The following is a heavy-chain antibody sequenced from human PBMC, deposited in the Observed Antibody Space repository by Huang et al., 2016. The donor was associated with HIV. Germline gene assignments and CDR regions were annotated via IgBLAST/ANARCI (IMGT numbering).Heavy chain of an antibody. CDR1: GGSLHGYY. Sequence: QVQLYQWGAGPLRPSETLSLTCGVSGGSLHGYYWTWLRQSPGRGVEWIGEVNHGGSTKYNPSLKSRVTISVDTSKIQFSLNLTSVTATDTADYYCATSRSGSGWFLDIWGRGTLVSVS. V-gene: IGHV4-34*01. J-gene: IGHJ2*01. CDR3: ATSRSGSGWFLDI. CDR2: VNHGGST. D-gene: IGHD6-19*01.